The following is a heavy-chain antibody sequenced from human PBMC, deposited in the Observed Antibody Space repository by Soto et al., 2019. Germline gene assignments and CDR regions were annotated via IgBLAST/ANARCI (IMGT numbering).Heavy chain of an antibody. Sequence: QVQLVQSGAEVKKPGASVKVSCKASGYTFTSYGISWVRQAPGQGLEWMGWISAYNGNTNYAQKLQGRVTMTTDTSTSKDYMELMSLRSDDTAVYYCARDSIAVTTAWVIAYFDYWGQGTLVTVSS. J-gene: IGHJ4*02. V-gene: IGHV1-18*01. CDR3: ARDSIAVTTAWVIAYFDY. D-gene: IGHD4-17*01. CDR1: GYTFTSYG. CDR2: ISAYNGNT.